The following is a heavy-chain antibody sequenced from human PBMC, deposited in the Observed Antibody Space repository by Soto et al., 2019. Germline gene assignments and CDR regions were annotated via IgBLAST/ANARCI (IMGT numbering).Heavy chain of an antibody. J-gene: IGHJ4*02. Sequence: GESLKISCQGSGYTFTGHWISWVRQMPGKGLEWMGRIDPSDSYTDYSPTVQGHVTMSADKSINTAYLQWSSLQASDAAVYYCTRHTGYDSSLDYWGQGTLVTVSS. D-gene: IGHD5-12*01. CDR3: TRHTGYDSSLDY. CDR1: GYTFTGHW. CDR2: IDPSDSYT. V-gene: IGHV5-10-1*01.